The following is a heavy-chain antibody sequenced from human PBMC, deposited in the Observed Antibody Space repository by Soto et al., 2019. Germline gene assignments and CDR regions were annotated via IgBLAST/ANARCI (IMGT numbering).Heavy chain of an antibody. CDR2: INHSGST. V-gene: IGHV4-34*01. D-gene: IGHD3-10*01. CDR1: GGSFSGYY. CDR3: ARGLTMVRGVSLSPGNYMDV. Sequence: SETLSLTCAVYGGSFSGYYWSWIRQPPGKGLEWIGEINHSGSTNYNPSLKSRVTISVDTSKNQFSLKLSSVTAADTAVYYCARGLTMVRGVSLSPGNYMDVWGKGTTVTVSS. J-gene: IGHJ6*03.